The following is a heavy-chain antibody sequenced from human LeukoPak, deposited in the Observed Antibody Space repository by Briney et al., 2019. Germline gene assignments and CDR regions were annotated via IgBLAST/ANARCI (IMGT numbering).Heavy chain of an antibody. CDR1: GFTFSTYS. CDR2: ISSTSTYI. V-gene: IGHV3-21*04. Sequence: GGSLRLSCAASGFTFSTYSMNWVRQAPGKGLEWVSSISSTSTYIYYADSVKGRFTISRDNAKNSLYLQMNSLRAEDTAVYYCARGDYSSSPLGYWGQGTLVTVSS. J-gene: IGHJ4*02. CDR3: ARGDYSSSPLGY. D-gene: IGHD6-6*01.